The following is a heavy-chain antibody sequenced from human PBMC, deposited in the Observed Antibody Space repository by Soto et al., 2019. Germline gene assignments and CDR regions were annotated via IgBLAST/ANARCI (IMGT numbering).Heavy chain of an antibody. CDR2: IRAYNGNT. V-gene: IGHV1-18*01. Sequence: QVQLVQSGAEVKKPGASVKVSCKASGYTFTSYGISWVRQAPGQGLEWLGWIRAYNGNTNYAQKLQGRVTMTTDTPTTTAYMELRSVRSDDTAVYYCARDAPPADYWGQGTLVTVSS. J-gene: IGHJ4*02. CDR3: ARDAPPADY. CDR1: GYTFTSYG.